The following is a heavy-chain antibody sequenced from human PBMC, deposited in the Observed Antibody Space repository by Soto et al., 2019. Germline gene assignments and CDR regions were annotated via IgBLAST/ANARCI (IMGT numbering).Heavy chain of an antibody. CDR3: ARQIVATTYYYYGMDV. V-gene: IGHV4-39*01. CDR1: GGSISSSSYY. Sequence: SETLSLTCTVSGGSISSSSYYWGWIRQPPGKGLEWIGSIYYSGSTYYNPSLKSRVTISVDTSKNQFSLKLSSVTAADTAVYYCARQIVATTYYYYGMDVWGQGTTVTGSS. J-gene: IGHJ6*02. CDR2: IYYSGST. D-gene: IGHD5-12*01.